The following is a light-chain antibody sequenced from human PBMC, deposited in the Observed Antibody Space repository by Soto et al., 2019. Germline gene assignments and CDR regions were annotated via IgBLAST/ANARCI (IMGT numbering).Light chain of an antibody. Sequence: IVLTQPQATLALSPVEGHTISCTVSQSLSGSQLAWYQQKPGQAPRLLIYGASTRATGIPGRFSGSGSGTDFTLTISRLEPEDFAVYWCQQYDSSPRTFGQGPKVDI. J-gene: IGKJ1*01. CDR1: QSLSGSQ. CDR3: QQYDSSPRT. CDR2: GAS. V-gene: IGKV3-20*01.